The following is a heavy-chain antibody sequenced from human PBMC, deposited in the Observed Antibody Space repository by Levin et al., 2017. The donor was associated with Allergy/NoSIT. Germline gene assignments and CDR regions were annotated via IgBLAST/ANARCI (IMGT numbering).Heavy chain of an antibody. CDR2: IYPAYSDT. CDR3: ARPQNSASDY. J-gene: IGHJ4*02. Sequence: GESLKISCKASGYTFTTNWIGWVRQMPGKGLEWMGIIYPAYSDTRYSPSFQGQVTISADKSISTTYLQWSSLKASDTAMYYCARPQNSASDYWGQGTLVTVSS. D-gene: IGHD1-26*01. CDR1: GYTFTTNW. V-gene: IGHV5-51*01.